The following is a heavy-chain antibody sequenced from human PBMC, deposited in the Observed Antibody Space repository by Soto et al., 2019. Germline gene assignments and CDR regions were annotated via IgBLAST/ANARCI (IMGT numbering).Heavy chain of an antibody. Sequence: GGSLRLSCAASGFTFSSYAMSWVRQAPGRGLEWVSSITGSGGSTYYADSVKGRFTISRDNSKNTLDLQMNSLRAEDTAVYYCAKGTYWWLLDYWGQGTLVTVSS. CDR2: ITGSGGST. CDR3: AKGTYWWLLDY. CDR1: GFTFSSYA. V-gene: IGHV3-23*01. D-gene: IGHD5-12*01. J-gene: IGHJ4*02.